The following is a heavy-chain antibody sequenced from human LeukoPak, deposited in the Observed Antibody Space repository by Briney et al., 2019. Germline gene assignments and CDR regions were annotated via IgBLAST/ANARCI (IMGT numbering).Heavy chain of an antibody. V-gene: IGHV4-59*01. D-gene: IGHD6-19*01. Sequence: SETLSLTCTVSGASISSYYWSWIRQTPRNGLEWIRSIYNGGNINYKPSLKSRVTISMDTSKSHFSLSLTSVTAADTAVYFCARASDIAVTGFDCWGQGLLVTVSS. CDR3: ARASDIAVTGFDC. CDR1: GASISSYY. CDR2: IYNGGNI. J-gene: IGHJ4*02.